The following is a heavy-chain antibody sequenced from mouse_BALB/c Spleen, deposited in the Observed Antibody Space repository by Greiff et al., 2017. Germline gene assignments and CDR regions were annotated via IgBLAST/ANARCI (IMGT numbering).Heavy chain of an antibody. CDR3: VLGRAMDY. V-gene: IGHV2-9-2*01. CDR2: IWTGGGT. Sequence: QVQLKQSGPGLVAPSQSLSITCTVSGFSLTSYDISWIRQPPGKGLEWLGVIWTGGGTNYNSAFMSRLSISKDNSKSQVFLKMNSLQTDDTAIYYCVLGRAMDYWGQGTSVTVSS. CDR1: GFSLTSYD. J-gene: IGHJ4*01. D-gene: IGHD4-1*01.